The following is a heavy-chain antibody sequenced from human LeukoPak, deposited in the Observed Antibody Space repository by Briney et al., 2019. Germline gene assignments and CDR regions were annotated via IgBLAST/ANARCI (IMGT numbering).Heavy chain of an antibody. CDR2: IYYSGST. D-gene: IGHD3-22*01. J-gene: IGHJ4*02. V-gene: IGHV4-39*01. CDR3: ARGETYYYDSSGYYFDY. Sequence: PSETLSLTCTVSGGSISSSSYYWGWIRQPPGKGLEWIGSIYYSGSTYYNPSLKSRVTISVDTSKNQFSLQLNSVTPEDTAVYYCARGETYYYDSSGYYFDYWGQGTLVTVSS. CDR1: GGSISSSSYY.